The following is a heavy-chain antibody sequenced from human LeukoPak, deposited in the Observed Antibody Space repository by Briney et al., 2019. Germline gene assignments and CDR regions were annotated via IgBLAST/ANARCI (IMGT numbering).Heavy chain of an antibody. CDR1: GFTFSSYS. CDR2: ISSSSSTI. Sequence: PGGSLRLSCAASGFTFSSYSMNWVRQAPGKGLEWVSYISSSSSTIYYADSVKGRFTISRDNAKNSLYLQMNSLRDEDTAVYYCARGRYCSAGSCYEDYWGQGTLVTVSS. V-gene: IGHV3-48*02. J-gene: IGHJ4*02. D-gene: IGHD2-15*01. CDR3: ARGRYCSAGSCYEDY.